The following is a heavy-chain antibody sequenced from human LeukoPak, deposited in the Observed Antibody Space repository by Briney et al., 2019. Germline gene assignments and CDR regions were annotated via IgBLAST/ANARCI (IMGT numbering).Heavy chain of an antibody. CDR3: ARPSIPSAAAPALDI. Sequence: PSETLSLTCSVSGGSISTYYWTWIRQPPGKGLEWIGYIYYTGSTNYNPSLKSRATMSVDTSKSQLSLKMTSVTAADTAVYYCARPSIPSAAAPALDIWGQGTMVTVSS. D-gene: IGHD2-2*01. J-gene: IGHJ3*02. CDR1: GGSISTYY. V-gene: IGHV4-59*08. CDR2: IYYTGST.